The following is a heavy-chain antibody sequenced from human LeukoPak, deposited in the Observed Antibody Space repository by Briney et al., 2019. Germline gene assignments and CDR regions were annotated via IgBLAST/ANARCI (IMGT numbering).Heavy chain of an antibody. J-gene: IGHJ6*02. CDR3: ARVGVYCSSTSCSIKNYYYYGMDV. CDR1: GGSISSYY. D-gene: IGHD2-2*01. CDR2: IYTSGST. Sequence: PSETLSLTCTVSGGSISSYYWSWIRQPAGKGLEWIGRIYTSGSTNYNPSLKSRVTMSVDTSKNQFSLKLSSVTAADTAVYYCARVGVYCSSTSCSIKNYYYYGMDVWGQGTTVTVSS. V-gene: IGHV4-4*07.